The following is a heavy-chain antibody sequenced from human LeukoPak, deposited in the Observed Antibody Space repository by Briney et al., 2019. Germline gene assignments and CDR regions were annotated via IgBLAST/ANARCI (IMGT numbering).Heavy chain of an antibody. CDR1: GFTFSRYW. CDR3: ATYSGAYSSGWPHY. D-gene: IGHD6-19*01. CDR2: ISSDESST. V-gene: IGHV3-74*01. Sequence: PGGSLRLSCAASGFTFSRYWMLWVRQAPGKGLVWVSHISSDESSTRYADSVKGRFTISRDNAKNTLYLRMGSLRAEDTAVYYCATYSGAYSSGWPHYWGQGTLVTVSS. J-gene: IGHJ4*02.